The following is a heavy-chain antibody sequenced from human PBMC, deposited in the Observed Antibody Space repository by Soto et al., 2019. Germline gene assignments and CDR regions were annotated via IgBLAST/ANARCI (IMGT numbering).Heavy chain of an antibody. V-gene: IGHV3-48*02. D-gene: IGHD3-22*01. CDR1: GFTFSSYS. CDR2: ISSSSSTI. CDR3: ASGGIYDSSLSLFDY. Sequence: EVQLVESGGGLVQPGGSLRLSCAASGFTFSSYSMNWVRQAPGKGLEWVSYISSSSSTIYYADSVKGRFTISRDNAKHSLYLQMNSLRDEDTAVYYCASGGIYDSSLSLFDYWGQGTLVTVSS. J-gene: IGHJ4*02.